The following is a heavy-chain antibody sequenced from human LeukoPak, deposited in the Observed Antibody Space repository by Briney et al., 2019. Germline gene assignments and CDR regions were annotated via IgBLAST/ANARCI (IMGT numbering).Heavy chain of an antibody. CDR3: ARHRNDILTGYPNWFDP. V-gene: IGHV4-59*08. CDR2: IYYSGST. D-gene: IGHD3-9*01. J-gene: IGHJ5*02. Sequence: SETLSLTCTVSGGYISSYYWSWIRQPPGKGLEWIGYIYYSGSTNYNPSLKSRVTISVDTSKNQFSLKLSSVTAADTAVYYCARHRNDILTGYPNWFDPWGQGTLVTVSS. CDR1: GGYISSYY.